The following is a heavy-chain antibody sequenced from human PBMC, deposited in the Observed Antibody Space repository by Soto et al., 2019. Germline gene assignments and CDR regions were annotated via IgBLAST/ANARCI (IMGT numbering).Heavy chain of an antibody. V-gene: IGHV3-73*01. CDR2: IGSKGEAYAT. D-gene: IGHD3-3*01. CDR1: GFTFGASN. J-gene: IGHJ4*02. Sequence: GGSLRLCCAASGFTFGASNLQWVRQASGKGLEWLGRIGSKGEAYATTYAASVKGRFTISRDDSKKTAYLQMNNLESEDTAGYYCSRHDSDWIFNWGRGTLVTVSS. CDR3: SRHDSDWIFN.